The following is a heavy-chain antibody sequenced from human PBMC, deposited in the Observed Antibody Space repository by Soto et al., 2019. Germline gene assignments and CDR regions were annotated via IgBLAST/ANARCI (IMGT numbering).Heavy chain of an antibody. CDR2: IWYDGSNK. Sequence: QVQLVESGGGVVQPGRSLRLSCAASGFTFSSYGMHWVRQAPGKGLEWVAVIWYDGSNKYYADSVKGRFTISRDNSKNXLYLQMNSLRAEDTAVYYCARDVMVTAMVMWYFALWGRGTLVTVSS. D-gene: IGHD2-21*02. CDR1: GFTFSSYG. V-gene: IGHV3-33*01. J-gene: IGHJ2*01. CDR3: ARDVMVTAMVMWYFAL.